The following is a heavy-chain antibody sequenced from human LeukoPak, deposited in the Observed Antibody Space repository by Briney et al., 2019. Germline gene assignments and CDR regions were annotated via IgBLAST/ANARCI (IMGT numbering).Heavy chain of an antibody. J-gene: IGHJ6*03. CDR2: IYYSGST. V-gene: IGHV4-39*01. CDR1: GGSISSSSYY. CDR3: ARVRGDTAMDYYMDV. Sequence: SETLSLTCTVSGGSISSSSYYWGWIRQPPGKGLEWIGSIYYSGSTYYNPSLKSRVTTSVDTSKNQFSLKLSSVTAADTAVYYCARVRGDTAMDYYMDVWGKGTTVTVSS. D-gene: IGHD5-18*01.